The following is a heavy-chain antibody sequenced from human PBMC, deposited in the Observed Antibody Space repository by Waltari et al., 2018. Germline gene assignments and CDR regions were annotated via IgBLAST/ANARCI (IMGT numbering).Heavy chain of an antibody. V-gene: IGHV3-13*01. CDR1: GSPFSTYD. D-gene: IGHD1-26*01. Sequence: EVHLVESGGGLVQPGGSLRLSCADSGSPFSTYDVHGVRQTTGKRLEWFSAMGAAGGAYYLRSVGGRFTISRDNAKNSFYLQMNSRRADDTAVYFCAALGPDIIWGQGAMVTVSS. CDR2: MGAAGGA. J-gene: IGHJ3*02. CDR3: AALGPDII.